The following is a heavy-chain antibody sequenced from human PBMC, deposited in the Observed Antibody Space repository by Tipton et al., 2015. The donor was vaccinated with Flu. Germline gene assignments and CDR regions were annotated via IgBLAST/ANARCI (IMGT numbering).Heavy chain of an antibody. CDR2: TYYSGTT. J-gene: IGHJ6*02. D-gene: IGHD4-23*01. CDR1: SGFISSSTYY. V-gene: IGHV4-39*07. Sequence: TLSLTCTVSSGFISSSTYYWAWIRQPPGKGLEWIGTTYYSGTTYYNPSLESRVTISMDTSKDQFSLRLTSVTAAATAVYYCASVSKAVVYGMDVWGQGTAVTAS. CDR3: ASVSKAVVYGMDV.